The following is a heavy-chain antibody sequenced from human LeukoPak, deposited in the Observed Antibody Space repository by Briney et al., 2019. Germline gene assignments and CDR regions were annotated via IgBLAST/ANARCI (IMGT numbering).Heavy chain of an antibody. CDR2: MSGGGLST. J-gene: IGHJ4*02. CDR3: AIDRISGQGGAARILDY. Sequence: GGSLRLSCGAPDSNIGTYAVTWVRQVPGKGLEWVSGMSGGGLSTYYARSVKGRFTISRDTSKNTFYLEMNSLGADDTALYYCAIDRISGQGGAARILDYWGQGILVTVSS. D-gene: IGHD6-6*01. CDR1: DSNIGTYA. V-gene: IGHV3-23*01.